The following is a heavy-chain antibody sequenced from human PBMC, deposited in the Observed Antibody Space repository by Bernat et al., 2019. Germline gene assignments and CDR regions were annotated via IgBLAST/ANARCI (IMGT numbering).Heavy chain of an antibody. Sequence: EVQLVESGGGLVQPGGSLRLSCEASGFTFSGHWMSWVRQAPGKGLEWVANINQDGSEIYYVDSVKGRFSISRDNAQNSLFLQMNSLRAGDTAVYYCARDGVEPGIYFDGWGQGTLVTVSS. J-gene: IGHJ4*02. CDR3: ARDGVEPGIYFDG. CDR2: INQDGSEI. D-gene: IGHD2-2*01. V-gene: IGHV3-7*03. CDR1: GFTFSGHW.